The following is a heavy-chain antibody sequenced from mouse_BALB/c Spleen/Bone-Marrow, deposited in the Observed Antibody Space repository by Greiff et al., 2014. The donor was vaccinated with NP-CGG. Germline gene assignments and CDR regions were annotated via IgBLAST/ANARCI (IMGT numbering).Heavy chain of an antibody. D-gene: IGHD1-2*01. CDR2: IFPGDSTT. Sequence: ESGVELVKPGASVKLSCKASGNTFTSYDINWVRQRPEKGLEWIGWIFPGDSTTKYNEKFKGKATLSTDESSSTVHMQLSRLTSEDSAVYFCVRSRLRDWYFDVWGAGTTVTISS. CDR3: VRSRLRDWYFDV. V-gene: IGHV1S56*01. J-gene: IGHJ1*01. CDR1: GNTFTSYD.